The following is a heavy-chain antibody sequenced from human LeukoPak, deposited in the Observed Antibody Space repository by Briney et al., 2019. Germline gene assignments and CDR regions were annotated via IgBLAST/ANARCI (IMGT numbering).Heavy chain of an antibody. D-gene: IGHD2-15*01. CDR2: ISGSGGST. CDR1: GFTFSSYA. CDR3: AKGSGWPNFFDY. J-gene: IGHJ4*02. V-gene: IGHV3-23*01. Sequence: GRSLRLSCAASGFTFSSYAMHWVRQAPGKGLEWVSAISGSGGSTYYADSVKGRFTISRDNSKNTLYLQMNSLRAEDTAVYYCAKGSGWPNFFDYWGQGTLVTVSS.